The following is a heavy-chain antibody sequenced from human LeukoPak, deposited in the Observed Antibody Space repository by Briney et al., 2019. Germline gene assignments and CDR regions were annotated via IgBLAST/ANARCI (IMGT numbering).Heavy chain of an antibody. Sequence: GGSLRLSCAASGFTFSSYAMSWVRQAPEKGLEWVSSITSSGGSTYYADSVKGRFTISRDNSKNTLYLQMSSLRAEDTAVYYCVKDRVLVGELDYWGQGTLVTVSS. CDR1: GFTFSSYA. J-gene: IGHJ4*02. CDR3: VKDRVLVGELDY. V-gene: IGHV3-23*01. CDR2: ITSSGGST. D-gene: IGHD2-8*02.